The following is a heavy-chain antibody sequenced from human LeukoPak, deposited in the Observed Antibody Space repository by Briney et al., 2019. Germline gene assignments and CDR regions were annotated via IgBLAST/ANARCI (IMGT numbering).Heavy chain of an antibody. CDR2: IYYSGST. D-gene: IGHD2-21*02. J-gene: IGHJ4*02. CDR3: ARDRGDSTFDY. Sequence: PSETLSLTCTVSGGSISSYYWSWIRQPPGKGLEWIGYIYYSGSTNYNPSLKSRVTISVDTSKNQFSLKLSSVTAADTAVYYCARDRGDSTFDYWGQGTLVTVSS. V-gene: IGHV4-59*01. CDR1: GGSISSYY.